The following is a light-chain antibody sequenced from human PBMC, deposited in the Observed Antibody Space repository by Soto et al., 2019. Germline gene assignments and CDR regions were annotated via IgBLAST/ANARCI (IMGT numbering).Light chain of an antibody. Sequence: DIPMTQSPSTLSASVGDRVTITCRASQSISSWLAWYQQKPGKAPKLLIYDASSLESGVPSRFSGSGSGTEFTLTISSLQPDDFATYYCQQGLTFGGGTKVEIK. CDR1: QSISSW. J-gene: IGKJ4*01. V-gene: IGKV1-5*01. CDR2: DAS. CDR3: QQGLT.